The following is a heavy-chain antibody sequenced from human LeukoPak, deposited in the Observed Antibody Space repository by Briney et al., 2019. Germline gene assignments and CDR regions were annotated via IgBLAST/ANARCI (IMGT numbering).Heavy chain of an antibody. J-gene: IGHJ6*02. CDR2: INPNSGGT. CDR3: ASENITIFGVVNKRYYYYGMDV. V-gene: IGHV1-2*02. CDR1: GYTFTGYY. Sequence: ASVKVSCKASGYTFTGYYMHWVRQAPGQGLEWMGWINPNSGGTNYAQKFQGRVTMTRDTSISTAYMELSRLRSDDTAVYYCASENITIFGVVNKRYYYYGMDVWAKGPRSPSP. D-gene: IGHD3-3*01.